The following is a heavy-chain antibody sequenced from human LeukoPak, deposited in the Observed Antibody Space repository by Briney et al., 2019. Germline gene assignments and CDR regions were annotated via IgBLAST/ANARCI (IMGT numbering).Heavy chain of an antibody. D-gene: IGHD5-24*01. CDR3: ARRRDDYIVAP. CDR1: GYSFTTYG. J-gene: IGHJ5*02. Sequence: ASVKVSCKASGYSFTTYGISWARQAPGQGLEWMGWINTYSGNTNYAQKFQGRVTMTTDTSTSTAYMELRSLRSGDTAVYYCARRRDDYIVAPWGQGTLVTVSS. V-gene: IGHV1-18*01. CDR2: INTYSGNT.